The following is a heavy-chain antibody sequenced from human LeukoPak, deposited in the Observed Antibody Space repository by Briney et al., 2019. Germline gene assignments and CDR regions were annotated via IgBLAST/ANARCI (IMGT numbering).Heavy chain of an antibody. J-gene: IGHJ4*02. CDR1: GFTFSSYW. Sequence: GGSLRLSCAASGFTFSSYWMSWVRQAPGKGLEWVANIKQVGSEKYYVDSVKGRFTISRDNAKNSLYLQMNSLRAEDTAVYYCARDRIGHCTNGVCYSPLDYWGQGTLVTVSS. D-gene: IGHD2-8*01. CDR3: ARDRIGHCTNGVCYSPLDY. V-gene: IGHV3-7*01. CDR2: IKQVGSEK.